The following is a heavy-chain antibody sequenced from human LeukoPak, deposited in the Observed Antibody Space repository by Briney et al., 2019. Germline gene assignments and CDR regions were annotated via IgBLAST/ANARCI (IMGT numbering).Heavy chain of an antibody. CDR1: GYTFTGYY. V-gene: IGHV1-2*02. J-gene: IGHJ4*02. Sequence: ASVKVSCKASGYTFTGYYMHWVRQAPGQGLEWMGWINPNSGGTNYAQKLQDRVTMTTDTSTSTAYMELRSLRTDDKAVDYCARSIRDIVVVVAATATDYWGQGTLVTVSS. D-gene: IGHD2-15*01. CDR2: INPNSGGT. CDR3: ARSIRDIVVVVAATATDY.